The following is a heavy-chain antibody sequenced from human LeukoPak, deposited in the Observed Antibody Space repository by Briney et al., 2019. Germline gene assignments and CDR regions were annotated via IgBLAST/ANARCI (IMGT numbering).Heavy chain of an antibody. V-gene: IGHV3-23*01. D-gene: IGHD5-18*01. CDR2: ISSSGSGGST. J-gene: IGHJ4*02. CDR3: AKAGDTAMVTLGYYFDY. Sequence: GGSLRLSCAASGFTFSSYEMNWVRQAPGKGLEWVSYISSSGSGGSTYYADYVKGRFTISRDNSKNTLYLQMNSLRAEDTAVYYCAKAGDTAMVTLGYYFDYWGQGTLVTVSS. CDR1: GFTFSSYE.